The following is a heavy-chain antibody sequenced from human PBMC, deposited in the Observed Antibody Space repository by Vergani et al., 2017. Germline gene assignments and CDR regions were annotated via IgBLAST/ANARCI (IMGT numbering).Heavy chain of an antibody. Sequence: EVQLVESGGGLVKPGGSLRLSCAASGFTFSSYSMNWVRQAPGKGLEWVSSISSSSSYIYYEDSVKGRFTISRDNSKNTLYLQMNSLKTEDTAVYYCTTDSLTMFGVVLDAFDIWGQGTMVTVSS. CDR1: GFTFSSYS. V-gene: IGHV3-21*03. CDR3: TTDSLTMFGVVLDAFDI. D-gene: IGHD3-3*01. CDR2: ISSSSSYI. J-gene: IGHJ3*02.